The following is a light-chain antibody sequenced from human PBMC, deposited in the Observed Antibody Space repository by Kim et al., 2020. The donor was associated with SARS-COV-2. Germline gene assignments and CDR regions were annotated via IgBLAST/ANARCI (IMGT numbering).Light chain of an antibody. CDR3: QAWDGSTAGVV. Sequence: SYELTQPPSVSVSPGQTASITCSGDKLGEKYACWYQQKPGQSPVLVIYQDSKRPSGIPERFSGSNSGNTATLTISGTQAMDEADYYCQAWDGSTAGVVF. CDR2: QDS. J-gene: IGLJ2*01. CDR1: KLGEKY. V-gene: IGLV3-1*01.